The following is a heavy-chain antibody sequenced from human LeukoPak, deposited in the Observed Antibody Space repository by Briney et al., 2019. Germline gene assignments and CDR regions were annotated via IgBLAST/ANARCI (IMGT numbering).Heavy chain of an antibody. D-gene: IGHD2-2*02. CDR3: AYSVSAAINNFFDP. Sequence: SVKVSCKTSGGTFSTAAISWFRQAPGQGLEWMARIIPMFTTPDYAYKFMGRVTITADKSTSTAYMELTTPTSADTAVYFCAYSVSAAINNFFDPWGQGTLVTVSS. CDR1: GGTFSTAA. V-gene: IGHV1-69*06. J-gene: IGHJ5*02. CDR2: IIPMFTTP.